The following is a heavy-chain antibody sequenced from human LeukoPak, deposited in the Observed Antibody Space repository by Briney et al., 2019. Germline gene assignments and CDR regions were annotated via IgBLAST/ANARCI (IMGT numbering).Heavy chain of an antibody. V-gene: IGHV4-39*07. D-gene: IGHD1-7*01. CDR3: ARKQTGTMYDV. CDR2: FSSGGSA. CDR1: GGSISSSSYY. Sequence: SEALSLTCIVPGGSISSSSYYWAWIRQSPEKGLEWIGTFSSGGSAYYNPSLTSRVSISKDTSDNQFSLRLYSVTAADTAVYYCARKQTGTMYDVWGQGTQVTVSS. J-gene: IGHJ4*02.